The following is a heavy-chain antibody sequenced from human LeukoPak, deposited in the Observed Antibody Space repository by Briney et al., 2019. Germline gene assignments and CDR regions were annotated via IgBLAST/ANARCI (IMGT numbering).Heavy chain of an antibody. CDR1: GFTFINYW. CDR2: INQDGSEK. Sequence: PGGSLRLSCAASGFTFINYWMSWVRQAPGMGLEWVGNINQDGSEKYYGDSVKDRFTISRDNAKNSLYLQMNSLRAEDAAVYYCTRENWHLDYWGQGNLVTVSS. V-gene: IGHV3-7*01. CDR3: TRENWHLDY. J-gene: IGHJ4*02.